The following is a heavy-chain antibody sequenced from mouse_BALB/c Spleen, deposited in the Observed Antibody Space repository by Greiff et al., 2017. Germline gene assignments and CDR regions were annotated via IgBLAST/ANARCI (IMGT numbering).Heavy chain of an antibody. Sequence: VQLQQSGPELVKPGASVRISCKASGYTFTSYYIHWVKQRPGQGLEWIGWIYPGNVNTKYNEKFKGKATLTADKSSSTAYMQLSSLTSEDSAVYFCARGGYGNYVYYAMDYGGQGNSVTVSS. CDR1: GYTFTSYY. D-gene: IGHD2-10*02. CDR3: ARGGYGNYVYYAMDY. J-gene: IGHJ4*01. CDR2: IYPGNVNT. V-gene: IGHV1S56*01.